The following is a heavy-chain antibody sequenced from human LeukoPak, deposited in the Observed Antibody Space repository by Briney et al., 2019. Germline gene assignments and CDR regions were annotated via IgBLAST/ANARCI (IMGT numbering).Heavy chain of an antibody. V-gene: IGHV5-10-1*01. CDR2: IDPSDSYT. J-gene: IGHJ4*02. Sequence: GESLKISCKGSGYSFTSYWISWVRPMAGKGLEWMGRIDPSDSYTNYSPSFQGHVTISADKSISTAYLQWSSLKASDTAMYYCARYTTGDFDYWGQGTLVTVSS. CDR3: ARYTTGDFDY. CDR1: GYSFTSYW. D-gene: IGHD1-1*01.